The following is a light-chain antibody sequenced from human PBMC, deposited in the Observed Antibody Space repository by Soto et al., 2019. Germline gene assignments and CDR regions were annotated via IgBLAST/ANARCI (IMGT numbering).Light chain of an antibody. V-gene: IGKV1-5*01. CDR3: QQYNSYSPLT. CDR1: QSISTW. CDR2: DAS. Sequence: DIQITQSPSTVSASVGDRVTITCRASQSISTWLAWYQQKPGKAPNLLIYDASSLESGVPSRFSGSGSGTEFTLTITSLQPDDFATYYCQQYNSYSPLTFGGGTKVDIK. J-gene: IGKJ4*01.